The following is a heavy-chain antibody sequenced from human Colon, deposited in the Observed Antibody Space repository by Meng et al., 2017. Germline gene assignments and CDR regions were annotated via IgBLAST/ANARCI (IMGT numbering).Heavy chain of an antibody. D-gene: IGHD4/OR15-4a*01. V-gene: IGHV3-23*01. CDR2: ISTGGANT. Sequence: VQLSEAGPGLVKPSGTLSLTCTVSGGSISSNYWWSWVRQAPGKGLECVSGISTGGANTYYADSVKGRFTISRDNSNNTLYLQMNSLRAEDTAVYYCARRPTDYKHFDYWVQGTLVTVSS. CDR3: ARRPTDYKHFDY. J-gene: IGHJ4*02. CDR1: GGSISSNY.